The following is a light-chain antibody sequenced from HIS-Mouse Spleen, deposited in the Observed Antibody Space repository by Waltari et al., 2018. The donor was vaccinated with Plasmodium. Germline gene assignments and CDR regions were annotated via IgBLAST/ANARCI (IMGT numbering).Light chain of an antibody. Sequence: DIQLTQSPSFLSASVGDRVTIPCRASQGISSYLACYQQKPGKAPKLLIYASSTLQIGCPSMFSGSGSGTEFTLTISSLQSEYFATYNCQQLNSYPLTFCSGTKVDI. CDR2: ASS. CDR3: QQLNSYPLT. V-gene: IGKV1-9*01. J-gene: IGKJ3*01. CDR1: QGISSY.